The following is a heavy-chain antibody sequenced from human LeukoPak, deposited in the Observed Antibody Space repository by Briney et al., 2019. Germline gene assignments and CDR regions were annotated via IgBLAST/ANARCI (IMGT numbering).Heavy chain of an antibody. D-gene: IGHD4-17*01. J-gene: IGHJ1*01. CDR2: INHSGST. Sequence: SETLSLTCAVYGGSFSGYYWSWIRQPPGKGLEWIGEINHSGSTNYNPSLKSRVTISVDTSKNQFSLKLSSVTAADTAVYYCAREGYGDYESEYFQHWGQGTLVTVSS. V-gene: IGHV4-34*01. CDR1: GGSFSGYY. CDR3: AREGYGDYESEYFQH.